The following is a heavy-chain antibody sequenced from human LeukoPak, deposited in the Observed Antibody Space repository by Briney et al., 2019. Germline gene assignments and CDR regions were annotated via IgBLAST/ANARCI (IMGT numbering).Heavy chain of an antibody. J-gene: IGHJ2*01. D-gene: IGHD2-2*01. Sequence: GGSLRLSCAASEFTFSSYTMNWVRQAPGKGLEWVSSILSTSAYINCADSVKGRFTISRDNAKNALYLQMNSLRAEDTAVYYCARSGCRKGSSGCYGPHWYSELWGRGTLVTVSS. CDR1: EFTFSSYT. V-gene: IGHV3-21*01. CDR3: ARSGCRKGSSGCYGPHWYSEL. CDR2: ILSTSAYI.